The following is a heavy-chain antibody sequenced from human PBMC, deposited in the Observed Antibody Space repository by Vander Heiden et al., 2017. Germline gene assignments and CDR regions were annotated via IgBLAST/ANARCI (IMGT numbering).Heavy chain of an antibody. V-gene: IGHV4-39*01. Sequence: QLQLQESGPGLVKPSETLSLSCTVSGGSISSSTYYWGWIRQPPGKGLEWIGHIYYGGSTSYNPSLKSRVTISVDTSKNQFSLKLSSVTAADTALYYCARFRYGVLNNWFDPWGQGTLVTVSS. CDR2: IYYGGST. CDR1: GGSISSSTYY. J-gene: IGHJ5*02. D-gene: IGHD4-17*01. CDR3: ARFRYGVLNNWFDP.